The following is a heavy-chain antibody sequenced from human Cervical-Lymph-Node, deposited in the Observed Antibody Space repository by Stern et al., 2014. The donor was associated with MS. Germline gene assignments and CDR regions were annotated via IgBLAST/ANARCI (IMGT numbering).Heavy chain of an antibody. D-gene: IGHD6-19*01. CDR1: GGTFSSYA. Sequence: QVQLVESGAEVKKPGSSVKVSCKASGGTFSSYAISWVRQAPGQGLERMGGIIPIFGTANFAQKFQGRVTITADESTSTAYMELSSLKSEDTAVYYCARGEKQWLSLWDYWGQGTLVTVSS. J-gene: IGHJ4*02. CDR3: ARGEKQWLSLWDY. CDR2: IIPIFGTA. V-gene: IGHV1-69*01.